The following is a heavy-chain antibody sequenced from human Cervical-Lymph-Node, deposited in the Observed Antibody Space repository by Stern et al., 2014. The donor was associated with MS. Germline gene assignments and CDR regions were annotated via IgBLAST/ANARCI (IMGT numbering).Heavy chain of an antibody. V-gene: IGHV3-11*01. CDR2: IHGPLTIL. D-gene: IGHD6-19*01. CDR3: ARGGAAGMDV. Sequence: LVESEGGLVKPVGSLRLSCAASGFTFTAYYMTWVRQSPGQVLEWVSYIHGPLTILPYADYVKGRLPISRDNAKSSLYLQMTSLRAEDTAVYYCARGGAAGMDVWGQGTRVTVSS. CDR1: GFTFTAYY. J-gene: IGHJ6*02.